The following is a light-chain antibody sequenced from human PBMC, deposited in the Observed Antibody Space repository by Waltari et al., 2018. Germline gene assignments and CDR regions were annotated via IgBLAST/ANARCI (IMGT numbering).Light chain of an antibody. J-gene: IGKJ1*01. CDR2: VAS. CDR1: QRIGSN. CDR3: QQYDNWVGT. Sequence: EMEMTQSPATLSVFPGERATLSCRASQRIGSNLAWYQHKPGQAPRLLIHVASTRATGIPARCSGSGSGTEFTLTISSLQSEDFAVDFCQQYDNWVGTSGQGTEVEIK. V-gene: IGKV3-15*01.